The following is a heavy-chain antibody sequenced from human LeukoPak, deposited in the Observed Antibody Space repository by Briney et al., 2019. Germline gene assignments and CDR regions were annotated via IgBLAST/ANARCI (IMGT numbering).Heavy chain of an antibody. V-gene: IGHV3-23*01. CDR1: GFTFSNYA. J-gene: IGHJ6*02. Sequence: GGSLRLSCAASGFTFSNYALNWVRQAPGKGLEWVSGISGSGTSTYYADSVKGRFTIFRVNSKNTLYLQMNSLRAEDTAIYYCAKDMSDYTNFPDVWGQGTTVTVSS. CDR2: ISGSGTST. D-gene: IGHD4-11*01. CDR3: AKDMSDYTNFPDV.